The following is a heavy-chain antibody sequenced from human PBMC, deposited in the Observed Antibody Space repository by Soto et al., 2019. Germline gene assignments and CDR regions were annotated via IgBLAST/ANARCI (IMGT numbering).Heavy chain of an antibody. V-gene: IGHV1-69*01. CDR1: GGTVSSYA. CDR3: ARDVSSDTTGFRGYDL. CDR2: FIPIFVSA. J-gene: IGHJ4*02. Sequence: QLHLVQSGAEVKKAGSSVKVSWKASGGTVSSYAITWVRQAPGKGLEWMGVFIPIFVSAHYAPKFQGRITITADESTSTAYMELSGLTSEDTAIYYCARDVSSDTTGFRGYDLWGQGTQVTVSS. D-gene: IGHD3-10*01.